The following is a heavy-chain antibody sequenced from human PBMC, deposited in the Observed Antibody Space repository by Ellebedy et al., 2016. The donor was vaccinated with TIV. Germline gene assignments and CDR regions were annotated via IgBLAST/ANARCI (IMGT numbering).Heavy chain of an antibody. D-gene: IGHD6-13*01. J-gene: IGHJ4*02. Sequence: GESVKISXAASGFTFGDDNMHWVRQPPGEGLESVCIISWDGSSSRCADSVKGRFTISRDNRENSLFLQMHSLRTEDTALYYCAKDAPNGSIDNWGQGTLVTVSS. CDR2: ISWDGSSS. CDR1: GFTFGDDN. V-gene: IGHV3-43*01. CDR3: AKDAPNGSIDN.